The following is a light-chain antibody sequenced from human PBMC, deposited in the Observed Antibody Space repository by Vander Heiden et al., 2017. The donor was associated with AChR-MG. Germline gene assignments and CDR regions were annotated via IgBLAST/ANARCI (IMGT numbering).Light chain of an antibody. J-gene: IGKJ5*01. V-gene: IGKV3-15*01. CDR3: QQYNDWPLNA. Sequence: ETLMTQSPATLSVSPGDRATLSCRASQSVGNNLAWYQQKPGQAPRLLLYSISTRAAGVPARFSGSGSGTEFTLTISSLQSDDFAVYYCQQYNDWPLNAFGQGTRLDIK. CDR2: SIS. CDR1: QSVGNN.